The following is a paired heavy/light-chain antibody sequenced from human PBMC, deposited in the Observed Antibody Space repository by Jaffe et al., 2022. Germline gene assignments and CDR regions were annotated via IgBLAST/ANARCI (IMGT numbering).Light chain of an antibody. Sequence: QTVVTQEPSLTVSPGGTVTLTCASSTGAVTSDYYPNWFQQKPGQAPKALIYSTSNKHSWTPARFSGSLLGGKAALTLSGVQPEDEAEYYCLLYYGGAWVFGGGTKLTVL. CDR3: LLYYGGAWV. J-gene: IGLJ3*02. V-gene: IGLV7-43*01. CDR2: STS. CDR1: TGAVTSDYY.
Heavy chain of an antibody. Sequence: EVQLLESGGDLVQPGGSLRLSCAASGFTFSHFAMGWVRQAPGKGLEWVSIMSGNADRIYYADSVKGRFTISRDNSKNTLYLQMNSLRVEDTAVYYCAKSLLGTAEYCQQWGQGTLVIVSS. CDR3: AKSLLGTAEYCQQ. CDR2: MSGNADRI. D-gene: IGHD1-1*01. V-gene: IGHV3-23*01. CDR1: GFTFSHFA. J-gene: IGHJ1*01.